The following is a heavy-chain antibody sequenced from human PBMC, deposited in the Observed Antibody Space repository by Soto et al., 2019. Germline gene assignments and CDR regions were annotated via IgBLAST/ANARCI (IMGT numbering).Heavy chain of an antibody. CDR1: GFTFTSSA. Sequence: XSVKVSCKASGFTFTSSAVQWVRQARGQRLEWIGWIVVGSGNTNYAQKFQERVTITRDMSTSTAYMELSSLRSEDTAVYYCAAVGHRSGMDVWGQGTTVTVSS. CDR2: IVVGSGNT. J-gene: IGHJ6*02. CDR3: AAVGHRSGMDV. V-gene: IGHV1-58*01.